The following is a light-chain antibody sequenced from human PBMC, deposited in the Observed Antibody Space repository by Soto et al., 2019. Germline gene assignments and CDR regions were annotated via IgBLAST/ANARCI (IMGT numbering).Light chain of an antibody. Sequence: EIVMTQSPATLSVSPGESATLSCRASQRISRNLAWYQQKPGQAPRLLIYDASTRATAIPARFSGSASATEFTLTISSLQSEDSAVYYCQQYNNWPPWKLGQGTKV. J-gene: IGKJ1*01. CDR3: QQYNNWPPWK. V-gene: IGKV3-15*01. CDR2: DAS. CDR1: QRISRN.